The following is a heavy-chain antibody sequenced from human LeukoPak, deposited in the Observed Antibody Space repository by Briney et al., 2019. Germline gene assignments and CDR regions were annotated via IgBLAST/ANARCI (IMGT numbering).Heavy chain of an antibody. V-gene: IGHV4-38-2*02. CDR2: IYHSGST. CDR3: ARVHGLLSSYMDV. CDR1: GYSISSGYY. D-gene: IGHD3-3*01. Sequence: PSETLSLTCTVSGYSISSGYYWGWIRQPPGKGLEWIGSIYHSGSTYYNPSLKSRVTISVDTSKNQFSLKLSSVTAADTAVYYCARVHGLLSSYMDVWGKGTTVTVSS. J-gene: IGHJ6*03.